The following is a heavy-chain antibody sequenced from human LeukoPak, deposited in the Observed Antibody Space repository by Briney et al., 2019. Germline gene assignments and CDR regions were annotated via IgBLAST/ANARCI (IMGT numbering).Heavy chain of an antibody. J-gene: IGHJ4*02. CDR2: LFSTGIT. V-gene: IGHV4-39*07. CDR3: ARDPHISSSPYFDY. Sequence: SETLSLTCTVSGGSVSSSNYHWAWIRQSPGMGLEWIGTLFSTGITSQNPDPSLKSRLTISVDTSKNQFSLKLSSVTAADTAVYYCARDPHISSSPYFDYWGQGTLVTVSS. D-gene: IGHD6-6*01. CDR1: GGSVSSSNYH.